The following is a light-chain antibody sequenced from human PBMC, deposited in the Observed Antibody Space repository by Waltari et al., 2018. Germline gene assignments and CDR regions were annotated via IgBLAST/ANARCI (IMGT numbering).Light chain of an antibody. Sequence: NFMLTQPHSVSESPRESVTISCTRSSGSIASNYVQWYPQRPGSAPTTVIYEDNQRPSGVPDRFSGSIDSSSNSASLTISGLKTEDEADYYCQSYDSSNQGVFGGGTKLTVL. CDR1: SGSIASNY. V-gene: IGLV6-57*03. CDR3: QSYDSSNQGV. J-gene: IGLJ2*01. CDR2: EDN.